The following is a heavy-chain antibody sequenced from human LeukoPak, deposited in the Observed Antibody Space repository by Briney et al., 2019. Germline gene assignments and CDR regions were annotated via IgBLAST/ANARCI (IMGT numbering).Heavy chain of an antibody. CDR1: GFTFSNNW. D-gene: IGHD2-15*01. V-gene: IGHV3-74*01. CDR2: INTDGTAT. CDR3: ARTFRGGVDY. J-gene: IGHJ4*02. Sequence: GGSLRLSCTASGFTFSNNWMHWVRQAPGKGLVWVSRINTDGTATTYADSVRGRFTISRDNTKNTLYLQMNSLRAEDTAVYYCARTFRGGVDYWRQGALVTVSS.